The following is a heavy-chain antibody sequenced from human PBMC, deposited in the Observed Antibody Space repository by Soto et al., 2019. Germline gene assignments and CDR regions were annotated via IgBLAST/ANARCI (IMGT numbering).Heavy chain of an antibody. CDR2: IFYSRST. J-gene: IGHJ4*02. V-gene: IGHV4-59*01. Sequence: LSLTCSVSGGSISSYYLSWIRQPPGKGLEWIGYIFYSRSTNYNPSLKSRVTMSIDTSKNQFSLKLSSVTAADTAVYYWARVTINVSTYYFDYWGQGTLVTVPQ. CDR3: ARVTINVSTYYFDY. CDR1: GGSISSYY.